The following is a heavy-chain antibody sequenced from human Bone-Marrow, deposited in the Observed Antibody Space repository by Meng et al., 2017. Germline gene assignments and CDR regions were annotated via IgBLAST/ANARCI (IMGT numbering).Heavy chain of an antibody. V-gene: IGHV3-30*04. J-gene: IGHJ6*02. D-gene: IGHD5-12*01. CDR2: ISYDGSNK. Sequence: GESLKISCAASGFTFSSYAMHWVRQAPGKGLEWVAVISYDGSNKYYADSVKGRFTISRDNSKNTLYLQMNSLRAEGTAVYYCARHSGYDLGYGMDVWGQGTTVTVSS. CDR3: ARHSGYDLGYGMDV. CDR1: GFTFSSYA.